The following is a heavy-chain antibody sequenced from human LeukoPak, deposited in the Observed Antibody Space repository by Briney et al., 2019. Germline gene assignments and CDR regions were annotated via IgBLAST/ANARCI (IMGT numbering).Heavy chain of an antibody. CDR2: IYSGGST. D-gene: IGHD2-2*01. J-gene: IGHJ4*02. CDR1: GFTVSSNY. Sequence: GGSLRPSCAASGFTVSSNYMSWVRQAPGKGLEWVSVIYSGGSTYYADSVKGRFTISRDNSKNTLYLQMNSLRAEDTAVYYCARGGVGVVAEPLGCFDYWGQGTLVTVSS. V-gene: IGHV3-66*01. CDR3: ARGGVGVVAEPLGCFDY.